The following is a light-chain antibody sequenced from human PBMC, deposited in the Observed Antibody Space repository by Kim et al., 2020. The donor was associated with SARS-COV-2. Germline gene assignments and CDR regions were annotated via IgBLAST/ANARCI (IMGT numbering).Light chain of an antibody. CDR1: QNISTY. Sequence: SVWDRVPFGFRASQNISTYLNRYQQKPGKAPKLLIYGASTLQSGVPSRFSGSVSGTDFILTISSLQPEDFATYYCQQSHSTPLLTFGGGTKVDIK. CDR2: GAS. J-gene: IGKJ4*01. CDR3: QQSHSTPLLT. V-gene: IGKV1-39*01.